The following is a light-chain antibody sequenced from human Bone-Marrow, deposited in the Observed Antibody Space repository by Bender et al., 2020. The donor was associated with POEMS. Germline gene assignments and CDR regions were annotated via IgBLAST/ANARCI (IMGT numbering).Light chain of an antibody. J-gene: IGLJ1*01. CDR3: NSKTSSSLYV. V-gene: IGLV2-14*01. CDR2: DVS. Sequence: QSVLTQPASVSGSPGQWITISCTGTSSDVGGYDYVSWHQLHPGKAPKLLIYDVSYRPSGVSNRFSGSKSGNTASLTISGLQAEDEADYYCNSKTSSSLYVFGTGTKVTVL. CDR1: SSDVGGYDY.